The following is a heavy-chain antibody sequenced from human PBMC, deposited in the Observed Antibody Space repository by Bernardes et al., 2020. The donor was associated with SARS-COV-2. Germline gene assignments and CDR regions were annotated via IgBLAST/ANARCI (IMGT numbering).Heavy chain of an antibody. V-gene: IGHV1-24*01. D-gene: IGHD3-22*01. CDR2: FDPEDGEA. J-gene: IGHJ3*02. Sequence: ASVKVSCKVSGYTLSDLSMHWVRQAPGKGLEWMGRFDPEDGEAVYAQKFLGRVTMTADTATYTSYMDLSSLRSDDTAVYYCTTSLSLTVVVYAFDIWGQGTTVIFSS. CDR3: TTSLSLTVVVYAFDI. CDR1: GYTLSDLS.